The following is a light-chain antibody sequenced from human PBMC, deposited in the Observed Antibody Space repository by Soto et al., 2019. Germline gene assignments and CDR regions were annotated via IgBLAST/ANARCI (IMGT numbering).Light chain of an antibody. CDR3: QQSYTTPLT. CDR1: QSITTY. Sequence: DIQMTQSPSSLSASVGDRVTITCRESQSITTYLNWYQQKQGKAPKLXIYAASTLETGVPSRFSGSGSGTDFTLTISSLQPEDFATYDCQQSYTTPLTFGGGTKMDIK. J-gene: IGKJ4*01. V-gene: IGKV1-39*01. CDR2: AAS.